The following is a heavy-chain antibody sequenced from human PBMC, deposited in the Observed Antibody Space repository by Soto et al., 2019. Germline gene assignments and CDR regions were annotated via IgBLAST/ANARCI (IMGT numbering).Heavy chain of an antibody. CDR2: IYYSGST. D-gene: IGHD1-1*01. J-gene: IGHJ6*02. V-gene: IGHV4-59*01. CDR1: GGSISSYY. CDR3: ARTGGYNWVYYYYGMDV. Sequence: SETLSLTCTVSGGSISSYYWSRIRQPPGKGLEWIGYIYYSGSTNYNPSLKSRVTISVDTSKNQFSLKLSSVTAADTAVYYCARTGGYNWVYYYYGMDVWGQGTTVTVSS.